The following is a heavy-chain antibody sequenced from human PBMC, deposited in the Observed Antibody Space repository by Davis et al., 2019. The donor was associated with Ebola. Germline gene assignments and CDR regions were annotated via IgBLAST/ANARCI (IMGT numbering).Heavy chain of an antibody. CDR2: INAGNGNT. D-gene: IGHD2-15*01. CDR1: GYTFTSYA. J-gene: IGHJ6*02. Sequence: AASVKVSCKASGYTFTSYAMHWVRQAPGQRLEWMGWINAGNGNTKYSQKFQGRVTMTTDTSTSTAYMELRSLRSDDTAVYYCARSGYCSGGSCLFQDYYYYGMDVWGQGTTVTVSS. CDR3: ARSGYCSGGSCLFQDYYYYGMDV. V-gene: IGHV1-3*01.